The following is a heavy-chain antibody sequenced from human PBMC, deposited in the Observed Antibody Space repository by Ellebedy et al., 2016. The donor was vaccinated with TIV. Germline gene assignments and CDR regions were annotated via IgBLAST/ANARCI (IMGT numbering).Heavy chain of an antibody. CDR2: IVVGSGNT. V-gene: IGHV1-58*02. J-gene: IGHJ4*02. Sequence: AASVKVSCKASGFTFTSSAMQWVRQARGQRLEWIGWIVVGSGNTNYAQKLQGRVTMTTDTSTSTAYMELRSLRSDDTAVYYCARGAGAAYYYGSGSYLPLGYWGQGTLVTVSS. D-gene: IGHD3-10*01. CDR1: GFTFTSSA. CDR3: ARGAGAAYYYGSGSYLPLGY.